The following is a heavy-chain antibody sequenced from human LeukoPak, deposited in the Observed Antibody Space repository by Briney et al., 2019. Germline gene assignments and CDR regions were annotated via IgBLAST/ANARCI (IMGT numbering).Heavy chain of an antibody. CDR1: GYTFTSYG. Sequence: ASVKVSCKASGYTFTSYGISWVRQAPGQGLEWMGWISAYNGNTNYAQKLQGRVTTTTDTSTSTAYMELRSLRSDDTAVYYCARDLNQWLARAHSGSHYYYYGMDVWGQGTTVTVSS. V-gene: IGHV1-18*01. J-gene: IGHJ6*02. CDR2: ISAYNGNT. CDR3: ARDLNQWLARAHSGSHYYYYGMDV. D-gene: IGHD6-19*01.